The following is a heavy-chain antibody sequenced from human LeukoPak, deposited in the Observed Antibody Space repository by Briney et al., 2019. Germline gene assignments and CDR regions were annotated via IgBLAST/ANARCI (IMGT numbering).Heavy chain of an antibody. D-gene: IGHD1-26*01. Sequence: SETLSLTCTVPTDSFTSGDFYWSWIRQPPGKGLEWIGYISYSGSTDFNPSLKSRIIMSLDTSKNQFSLNLTSVSVADTAAYYCARDRQGIVGATGFDYWGRGTLVTVSS. J-gene: IGHJ4*02. CDR1: TDSFTSGDFY. CDR2: ISYSGST. V-gene: IGHV4-30-4*08. CDR3: ARDRQGIVGATGFDY.